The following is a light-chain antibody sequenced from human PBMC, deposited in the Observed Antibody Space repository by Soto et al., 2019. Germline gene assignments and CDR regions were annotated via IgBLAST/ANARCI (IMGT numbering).Light chain of an antibody. CDR2: GAS. Sequence: EIVMTQSPATLSVSPGERATLSCRASQSVSSNVAWYQQKTGQAPRLLIYGASTRAPGIPDRFSGSGSETEFTLTISSLQSEDFAVYYCQQYNSWPMYTFGQGTNLEIK. J-gene: IGKJ2*01. CDR3: QQYNSWPMYT. CDR1: QSVSSN. V-gene: IGKV3-15*01.